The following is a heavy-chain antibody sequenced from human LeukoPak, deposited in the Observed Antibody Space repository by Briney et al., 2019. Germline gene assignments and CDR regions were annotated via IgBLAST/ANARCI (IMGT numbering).Heavy chain of an antibody. CDR1: GFSFSTYG. CDR3: ARRFGEGAIDY. Sequence: GGSLRLSCAASGFSFSTYGMHWVRQAPGKGLEWVSSISSTSSYIYYADSLKGRFTISRDNAKNSLYLQMNSLRAEDTAVYYCARRFGEGAIDYWGQGTLVTVSS. D-gene: IGHD3-10*01. V-gene: IGHV3-21*01. CDR2: ISSTSSYI. J-gene: IGHJ4*02.